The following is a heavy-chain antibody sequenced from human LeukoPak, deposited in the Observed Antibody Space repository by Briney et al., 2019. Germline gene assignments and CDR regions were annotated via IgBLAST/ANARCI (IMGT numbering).Heavy chain of an antibody. V-gene: IGHV3-21*04. CDR3: AKDGYYDSSAYYYVRYFDL. D-gene: IGHD3-22*01. Sequence: GGSLRLSCAASGFTFSSYSMNWVRQAPGKGLEWVSSISTGSSYIYYADSVKGRFTISRDNSKNTLYLQMNSLRAEDTAVYYCAKDGYYDSSAYYYVRYFDLWGRGTLVTVSS. J-gene: IGHJ2*01. CDR1: GFTFSSYS. CDR2: ISTGSSYI.